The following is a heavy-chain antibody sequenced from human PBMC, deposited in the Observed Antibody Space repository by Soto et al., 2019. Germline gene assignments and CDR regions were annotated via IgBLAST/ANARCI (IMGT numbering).Heavy chain of an antibody. V-gene: IGHV3-11*01. D-gene: IGHD6-13*01. J-gene: IGHJ5*02. CDR2: ISSSGSTI. CDR1: GFTFSDYY. CDR3: ARTPPGHSSSGGATCLHP. Sequence: GGSLRLSCAASGFTFSDYYMSWIRQAPGKGLEWVSYISSSGSTIYCADSVKGRFTISRDNAKNSLYLQMNSLRAEDTAVYYCARTPPGHSSSGGATCLHPGGEGTMVTVSS.